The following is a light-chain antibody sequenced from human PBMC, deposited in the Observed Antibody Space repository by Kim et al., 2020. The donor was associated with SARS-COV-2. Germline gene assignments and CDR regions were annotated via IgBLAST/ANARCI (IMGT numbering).Light chain of an antibody. CDR3: CSYAGSYTWV. V-gene: IGLV2-11*01. Sequence: GQSVTISCTGTSSDVGGYNHVSWYQHHPGKAPKLMIYDVSKRPSGVPDRFSGSKSDNTASLTISGLQSEDEADYYCCSYAGSYTWVFGGGTQLTVL. CDR2: DVS. CDR1: SSDVGGYNH. J-gene: IGLJ3*02.